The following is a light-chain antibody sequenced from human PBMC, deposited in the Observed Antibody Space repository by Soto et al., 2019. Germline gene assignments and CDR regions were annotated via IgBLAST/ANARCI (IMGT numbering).Light chain of an antibody. V-gene: IGKV3D-15*01. CDR1: QSLSKS. Sequence: TVAVSPGERATLSCRASQSLSKSLVWYQQKPGQAPRLLIDGASNRATGIPARFSGSGSGTEFTLTISSLQSEDFAVYYCQQYNNWPPTTFGQGTRLEIK. J-gene: IGKJ5*01. CDR2: GAS. CDR3: QQYNNWPPTT.